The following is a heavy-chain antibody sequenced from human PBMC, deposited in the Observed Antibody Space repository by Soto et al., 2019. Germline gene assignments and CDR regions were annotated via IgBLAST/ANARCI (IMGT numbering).Heavy chain of an antibody. V-gene: IGHV4-31*02. CDR3: ALALGPKTGLDY. D-gene: IGHD1-26*01. J-gene: IGHJ4*02. CDR1: GASTVSHYH. Sequence: SETLSLTCSVSGASTVSHYHWTWIRQPPGKGLEWMGYIFNSGTTFYNPSLTSRLSISMDTSGNHFSLELRSVTAADTAVYYCALALGPKTGLDYSGQGTLVTVSS. CDR2: IFNSGTT.